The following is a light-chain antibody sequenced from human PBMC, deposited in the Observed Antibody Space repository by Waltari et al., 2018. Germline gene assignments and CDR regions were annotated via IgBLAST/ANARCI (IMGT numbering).Light chain of an antibody. CDR2: EGS. Sequence: QSALTQPASVSGSPGQSITISCTGTSSDVGSYNLVSWYQQHPGKAPKLMIYEGSKRPSGVSNRFSGSKSGNTASLTISGLQAEDKADYYCCSYAGLGVVFGGGTKLTVL. CDR3: CSYAGLGVV. CDR1: SSDVGSYNL. J-gene: IGLJ2*01. V-gene: IGLV2-23*01.